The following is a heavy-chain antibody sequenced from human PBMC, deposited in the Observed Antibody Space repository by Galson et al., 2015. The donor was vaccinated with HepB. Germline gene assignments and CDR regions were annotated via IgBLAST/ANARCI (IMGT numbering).Heavy chain of an antibody. CDR2: ISSSSTTI. CDR1: TFIFSTYS. J-gene: IGHJ6*02. V-gene: IGHV3-48*01. Sequence: SLRLSCAASTFIFSTYSMNWVRQAPGKGLEWVSYISSSSTTIYYADSVKGRFTVSRDSAKNSMYLQMNSLRGEDTAVYYCARDRLGDYSMDVWGQGTTVTVSS. D-gene: IGHD3-16*01. CDR3: ARDRLGDYSMDV.